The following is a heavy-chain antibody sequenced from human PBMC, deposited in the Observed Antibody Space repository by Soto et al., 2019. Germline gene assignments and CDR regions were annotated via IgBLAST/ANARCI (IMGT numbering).Heavy chain of an antibody. CDR3: AKSHWSGYPPDYDYYGMDV. CDR1: GFTFSSYA. V-gene: IGHV3-23*01. CDR2: ISGSGGST. J-gene: IGHJ6*02. Sequence: EVQLLESGGGLVQPGGSLRLSCAASGFTFSSYAMSWVRQAPGKGLEWVSAISGSGGSTYYADSVKGRFTISRDNSKNTLYLQMNSLRAEDTAVYYCAKSHWSGYPPDYDYYGMDVWGQGTTVTVSS. D-gene: IGHD3-3*01.